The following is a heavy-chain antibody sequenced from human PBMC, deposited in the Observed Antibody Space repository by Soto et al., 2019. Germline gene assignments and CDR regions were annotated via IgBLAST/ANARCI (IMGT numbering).Heavy chain of an antibody. Sequence: GGSLRLSCAASGFTFSTVAMNWVRQAPGKGLEWVALISYDGINKYYADSVKGRFTISRDSPKNTLYLQMNSLRVEDTAVYYCARGRGLIFGAFDMWGQGTMVTVSS. CDR3: ARGRGLIFGAFDM. D-gene: IGHD3-3*01. CDR2: ISYDGINK. CDR1: GFTFSTVA. J-gene: IGHJ3*02. V-gene: IGHV3-30-3*01.